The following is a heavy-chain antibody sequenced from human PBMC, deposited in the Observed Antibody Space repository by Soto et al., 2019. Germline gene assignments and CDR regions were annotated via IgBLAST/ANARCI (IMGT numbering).Heavy chain of an antibody. CDR1: GFSLRSTA. V-gene: IGHV3-23*01. Sequence: GGSLRLSCATSGFSLRSTAMSWVRRAPGKGLEWVSTLSASGATALFADFAKGRFTISIDTSKNTLILDLGNLNVEDTATYYYSKTGAVVALDVYTRWFDNWGQGTLVTVSS. J-gene: IGHJ5*02. CDR3: SKTGAVVALDVYTRWFDN. D-gene: IGHD2-21*01. CDR2: LSASGATA.